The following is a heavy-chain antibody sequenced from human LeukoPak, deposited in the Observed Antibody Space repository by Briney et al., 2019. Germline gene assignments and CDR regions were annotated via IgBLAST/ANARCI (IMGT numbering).Heavy chain of an antibody. CDR2: ISAYNGNT. CDR1: GYTFTSYG. Sequence: ASVKVSCKASGYTFTSYGISWVRQAPGQGLEWMGWISAYNGNTNYAQKLQGRVTMTTDTSTSTAYMELSSLRSEDTAVYYCARPRRAVYDSSGYSLDYWGQGTLVTVSS. V-gene: IGHV1-18*01. D-gene: IGHD3-22*01. J-gene: IGHJ4*02. CDR3: ARPRRAVYDSSGYSLDY.